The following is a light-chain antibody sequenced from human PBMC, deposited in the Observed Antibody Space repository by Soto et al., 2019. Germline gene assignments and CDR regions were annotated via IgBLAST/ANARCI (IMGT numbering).Light chain of an antibody. Sequence: DIQMSQSPSTLSASVGDRVTITCRASRSLTRWLAWYQQKPGRAPKLLIYETSILQSGVPSRFSGSGSGTDFTLTISGVQPDDIAIYYCQQYSTFWTFGQGTRVEVK. CDR1: RSLTRW. V-gene: IGKV1-5*03. J-gene: IGKJ1*01. CDR3: QQYSTFWT. CDR2: ETS.